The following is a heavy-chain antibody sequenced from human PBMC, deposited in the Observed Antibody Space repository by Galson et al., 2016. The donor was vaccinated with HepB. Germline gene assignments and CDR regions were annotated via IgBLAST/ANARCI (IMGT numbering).Heavy chain of an antibody. CDR3: SASVVLAGRCYWYFDL. CDR1: GFNFDRHS. V-gene: IGHV3-48*04. CDR2: ISSKSSTI. Sequence: SLRLSCAASGFNFDRHSIHWVRQAPGKGLEWISQISSKSSTIYYADSVKGRFTISRDNAKNSLLLQMNSLRVEDTAVYFCSASVVLAGRCYWYFDLWGRGTLVTVSS. D-gene: IGHD2-21*01. J-gene: IGHJ2*01.